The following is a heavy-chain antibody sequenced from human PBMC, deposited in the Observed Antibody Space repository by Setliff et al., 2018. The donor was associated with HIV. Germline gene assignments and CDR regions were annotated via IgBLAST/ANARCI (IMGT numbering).Heavy chain of an antibody. D-gene: IGHD3-10*01. Sequence: SETLSLTCAVYGGSFSGYYWSWIRQSPGKGLEWIGEINHTGSTKYNPSLKSRVSISLDASKNQFSLNLNSVTAADTALYYCARDRRGSGSFFPSWFDPWGQGTLVTVSS. V-gene: IGHV4-34*01. CDR1: GGSFSGYY. CDR3: ARDRRGSGSFFPSWFDP. J-gene: IGHJ5*02. CDR2: INHTGST.